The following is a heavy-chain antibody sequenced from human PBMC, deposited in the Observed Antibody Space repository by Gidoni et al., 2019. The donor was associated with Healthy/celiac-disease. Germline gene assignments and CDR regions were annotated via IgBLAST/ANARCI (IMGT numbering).Heavy chain of an antibody. D-gene: IGHD2-15*01. CDR3: ARVRVDIVVVVAATWGWFDP. V-gene: IGHV1-69*01. CDR2: IIPIFGTA. CDR1: GRTSSSYA. Sequence: QVQLVQSGAAAKTPGSSVKVSCKASGRTSSSYAISWVRQAPVQELEWMGGIIPIFGTADYEQKFQGRVTITADESTSTAYMELSSLGSEDTAVYYCARVRVDIVVVVAATWGWFDPWGQGTLVTVSS. J-gene: IGHJ5*02.